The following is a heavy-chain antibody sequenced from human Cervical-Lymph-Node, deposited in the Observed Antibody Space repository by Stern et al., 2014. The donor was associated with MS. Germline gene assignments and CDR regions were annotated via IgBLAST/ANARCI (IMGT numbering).Heavy chain of an antibody. CDR1: GYTVTSYG. Sequence: QVQLVQSGAEVKKPGASVKVSCKASGYTVTSYGISWVRPAPGQGLEWMGWISAYHGYTNYAPKFQGRVTMTTDTSTSTAYMELRSLISDDTAVYYCATYCSSPSCWAFDYWGQGTLVTVSS. J-gene: IGHJ4*02. CDR3: ATYCSSPSCWAFDY. D-gene: IGHD2-2*01. V-gene: IGHV1-18*01. CDR2: ISAYHGYT.